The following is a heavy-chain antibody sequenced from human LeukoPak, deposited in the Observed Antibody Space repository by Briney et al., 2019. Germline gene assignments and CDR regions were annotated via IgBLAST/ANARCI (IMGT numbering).Heavy chain of an antibody. J-gene: IGHJ4*02. CDR3: AKLGFDSSGSHTLFDY. D-gene: IGHD3-22*01. CDR2: IDGDGSAT. Sequence: GGSLRLSCAASGFTFSTYWMHWVRQAPGKGLVWVSRIDGDGSATNYADSVKGRFTISRDNSKNTLHLQINSLRAEDTAVYYCAKLGFDSSGSHTLFDYWGQGTQVTVSS. V-gene: IGHV3-74*01. CDR1: GFTFSTYW.